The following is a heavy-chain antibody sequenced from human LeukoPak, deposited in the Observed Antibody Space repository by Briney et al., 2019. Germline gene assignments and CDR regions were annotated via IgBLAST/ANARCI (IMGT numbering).Heavy chain of an antibody. J-gene: IGHJ4*02. D-gene: IGHD3-22*01. CDR1: GGSISNYY. V-gene: IGHV4-59*01. CDR3: ARLRLFPDYFDY. Sequence: ASETLSLTCTVSGGSISNYYWSWIRQPPGKGLEWIGYISYSGVTNYNPSLKSRVTISVHTSKNQFSLNLSSVTAADTAVYYCARLRLFPDYFDYWGQGTLVTVSS. CDR2: ISYSGVT.